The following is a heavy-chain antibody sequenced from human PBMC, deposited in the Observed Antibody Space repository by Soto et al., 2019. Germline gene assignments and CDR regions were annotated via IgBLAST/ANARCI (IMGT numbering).Heavy chain of an antibody. CDR2: INHSGST. Sequence: SETPSHTSAVYGVSFGYYYLILLRTPQGKGLEWIGEINHSGSTNYNPSLKSRVTISVDTSKNQFSLKLSSVTAADTAVYYCARDPVYCSSTNCYPFDYWGQGTLVTVSS. D-gene: IGHD2-2*01. CDR1: GVSFGYYY. CDR3: ARDPVYCSSTNCYPFDY. V-gene: IGHV4-34*01. J-gene: IGHJ4*02.